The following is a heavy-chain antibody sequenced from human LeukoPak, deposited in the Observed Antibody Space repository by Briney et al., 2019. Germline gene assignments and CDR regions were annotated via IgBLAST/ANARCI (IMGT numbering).Heavy chain of an antibody. D-gene: IGHD6-19*01. J-gene: IGHJ4*02. V-gene: IGHV3-11*06. CDR1: GFTFSDFY. Sequence: GGSLKLSCAASGFTFSDFYMNWIRQAPGKGLEWVSYISGSSSYTNYADSVKGRFTISRDNSKKSLYLQMNSLRAEDTAVYYCAREFSSGLIIDCLGQGTLVTVSS. CDR3: AREFSSGLIIDC. CDR2: ISGSSSYT.